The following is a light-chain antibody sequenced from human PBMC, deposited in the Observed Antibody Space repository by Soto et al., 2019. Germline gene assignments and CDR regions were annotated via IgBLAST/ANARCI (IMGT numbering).Light chain of an antibody. CDR2: KAS. V-gene: IGKV1-5*03. CDR3: QQYHSYST. CDR1: QSISSW. J-gene: IGKJ4*01. Sequence: DIQVTQSPSTLSASVGDRVTITCRARQSISSWLAWYQQKPGKAPKLLIYKASSLQSGVPSRFRGSGSGTEFTLTISSLQPDDFATYYCQQYHSYSTFGGGTKVEIK.